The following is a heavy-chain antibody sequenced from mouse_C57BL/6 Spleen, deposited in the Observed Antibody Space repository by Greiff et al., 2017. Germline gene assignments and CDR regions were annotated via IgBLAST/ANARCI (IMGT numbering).Heavy chain of an antibody. CDR1: GFTFSSYA. V-gene: IGHV5-9-1*02. CDR2: ISSGGDYI. Sequence: EVNVVESGEGLVKPGGSLKLSCAASGFTFSSYAMSWVRQTPEKRLEWVAYISSGGDYIYYADTVKGRFTISRDNARNTLYLQMSSLESEDTAMYYCTRGPPDYWGQGTTLTVSS. CDR3: TRGPPDY. J-gene: IGHJ2*01.